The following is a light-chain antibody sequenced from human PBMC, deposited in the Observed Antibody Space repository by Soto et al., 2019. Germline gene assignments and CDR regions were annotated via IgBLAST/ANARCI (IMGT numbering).Light chain of an antibody. CDR3: LLSYSGVVV. CDR1: TGAVTSGQY. J-gene: IGLJ2*01. Sequence: QAVVTQEPSLTVSPGGTVTLTCGSSTGAVTSGQYPYWFQQKPGQAPRTLIYDTSSKYSWTPARFSGSVLGDKAALTLSGAQPDDEADYYCLLSYSGVVVFGGGTKVTVL. CDR2: DTS. V-gene: IGLV7-46*01.